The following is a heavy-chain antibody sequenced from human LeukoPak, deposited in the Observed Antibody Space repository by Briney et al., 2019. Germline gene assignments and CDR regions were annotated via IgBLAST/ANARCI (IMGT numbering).Heavy chain of an antibody. J-gene: IGHJ3*02. CDR3: ASRITMARGRAFDI. CDR2: IKQDGSEK. Sequence: PGGSLRLSCAASGFTFSSYWMSWVRQAPGKGLEWVANIKQDGSEKYYVDSVKGRFTISRDNAKNSLYLQMNSLRAEDTAVHYCASRITMARGRAFDIWGQGTMVTVSS. D-gene: IGHD3-10*01. V-gene: IGHV3-7*01. CDR1: GFTFSSYW.